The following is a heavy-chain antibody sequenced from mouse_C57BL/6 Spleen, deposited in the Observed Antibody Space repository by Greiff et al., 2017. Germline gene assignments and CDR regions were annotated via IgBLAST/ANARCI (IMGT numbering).Heavy chain of an antibody. D-gene: IGHD4-1*01. V-gene: IGHV1-50*01. J-gene: IGHJ3*01. CDR3: ARGGLWDLFAY. CDR2: IDPSDSYT. Sequence: VQLQQPGAELVKPGASVKLSCKASGYTFTSYWMQWVKQRPGQGLEWIGEIDPSDSYTNYNQKFKGKATLTVDTSSSTAYMQLSSLTSEDSAVYYCARGGLWDLFAYWGQGTLVTVSA. CDR1: GYTFTSYW.